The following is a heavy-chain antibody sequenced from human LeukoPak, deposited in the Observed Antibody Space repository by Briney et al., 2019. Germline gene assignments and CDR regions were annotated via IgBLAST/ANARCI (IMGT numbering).Heavy chain of an antibody. CDR1: GGSLSSSGYF. CDR3: ARVEGPRIAYGMDA. D-gene: IGHD6-13*01. Sequence: PSETLSLTCTVSGGSLSSSGYFWTWIRQHPGKGLEWIGYIFFNGTTDYNPALKSRPTISMVTSKNQFSLKLSSVTAADTAVYYCARVEGPRIAYGMDAWGQGTTVTVSS. V-gene: IGHV4-31*03. J-gene: IGHJ6*02. CDR2: IFFNGTT.